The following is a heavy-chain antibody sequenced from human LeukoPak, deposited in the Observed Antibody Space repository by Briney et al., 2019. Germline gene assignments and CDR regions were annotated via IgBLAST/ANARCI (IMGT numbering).Heavy chain of an antibody. J-gene: IGHJ4*02. D-gene: IGHD3-10*01. V-gene: IGHV4-30-2*01. CDR1: GGSISSGGYY. Sequence: KTSETLSLTCTVSGGSISSGGYYWSWIRQPPGKGLEWIGYIYHSGSTYYNPSLKSRVTISVDRSKNQFSLKLSSVTAADTAVYYCARSPIPFGELRSNYFDYWGQGTLVTVSS. CDR2: IYHSGST. CDR3: ARSPIPFGELRSNYFDY.